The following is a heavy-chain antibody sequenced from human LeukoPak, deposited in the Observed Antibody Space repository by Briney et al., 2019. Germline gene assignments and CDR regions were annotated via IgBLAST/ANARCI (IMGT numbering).Heavy chain of an antibody. D-gene: IGHD5-24*01. CDR1: GGSINSSY. CDR3: ARDVRDGYNLFDY. CDR2: IYYTGSN. Sequence: PSETLSLTCTVSGGSINSSYWSWIRQPPGRALDWIGHIYYTGSNSYNPSLKSRVTISLDTSKNQFSLKLTSVTAADTAVYYCARDVRDGYNLFDYWGQGTLVTVSS. J-gene: IGHJ4*02. V-gene: IGHV4-59*12.